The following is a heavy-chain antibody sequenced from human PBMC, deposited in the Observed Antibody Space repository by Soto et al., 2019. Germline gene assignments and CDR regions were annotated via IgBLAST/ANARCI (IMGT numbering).Heavy chain of an antibody. J-gene: IGHJ4*02. CDR2: ISGSGGST. CDR1: GFTFSSYA. D-gene: IGHD4-17*01. Sequence: EVQLLESGGGLVQPGGSLRLSCAASGFTFSSYAMSWVRQAPGKGLEWVSAISGSGGSTYYADSVKGRFTISRDNSKNTLYLQMNSLRADDTAVYYCVKGLYGDNAHIDYFDYWGQGTLVTVSS. V-gene: IGHV3-23*01. CDR3: VKGLYGDNAHIDYFDY.